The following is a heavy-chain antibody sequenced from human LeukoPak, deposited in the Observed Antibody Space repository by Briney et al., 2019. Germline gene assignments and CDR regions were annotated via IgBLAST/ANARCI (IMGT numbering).Heavy chain of an antibody. CDR3: ARDRSAVAHYYFDY. D-gene: IGHD6-19*01. CDR1: GFTFNNYI. CDR2: ISSSSSYI. V-gene: IGHV3-21*01. Sequence: GGSLRPSCAASGFTFNNYIMNWVRQAPGKGLEWVSSISSSSSYIYYADSVKGRFTISRDNAKNSLYLQMNSLRAEDTAVYYCARDRSAVAHYYFDYWGQGTLVTVSS. J-gene: IGHJ4*02.